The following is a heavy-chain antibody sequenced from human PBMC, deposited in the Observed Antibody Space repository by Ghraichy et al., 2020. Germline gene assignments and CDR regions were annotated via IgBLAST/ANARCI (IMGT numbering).Heavy chain of an antibody. V-gene: IGHV4-30-2*01. J-gene: IGHJ4*02. D-gene: IGHD5-12*01. CDR1: GGSISSGGYS. Sequence: SETLSLTCAVSGGSISSGGYSWSWIRQPPGKGLEWIGYIYHSGSTYYNPSLKSRVTISVDRSKNQFSLKLSSVTAADTAVYYCARGEGGYAKFDYWGQGTLVTVSS. CDR2: IYHSGST. CDR3: ARGEGGYAKFDY.